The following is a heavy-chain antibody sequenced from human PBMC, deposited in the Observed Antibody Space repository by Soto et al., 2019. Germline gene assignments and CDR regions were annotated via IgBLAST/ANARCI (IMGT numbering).Heavy chain of an antibody. V-gene: IGHV4-39*01. CDR2: IYYRGNT. D-gene: IGHD3-9*01. Sequence: PSQTLCLTWSVAGGTIISVSCCWSRHSKPPGKGLEWIGSIYYRGNTYYNPSLKTRVTISLDKSKSQFSLKLNSVTAADSAVYFCARLEGLATISYYFDYWGQGTLVTVSS. CDR1: GGTIISVSCC. CDR3: ARLEGLATISYYFDY. J-gene: IGHJ4*02.